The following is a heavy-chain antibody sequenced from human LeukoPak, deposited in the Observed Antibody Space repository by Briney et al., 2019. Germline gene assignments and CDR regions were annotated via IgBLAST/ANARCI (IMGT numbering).Heavy chain of an antibody. CDR1: GFKFSSNW. J-gene: IGHJ4*02. CDR3: AREGPSVTPYY. V-gene: IGHV3-7*01. CDR2: IKQDGSEK. D-gene: IGHD4-17*01. Sequence: GGSLRLSCAASGFKFSSNWMSWVRPAPGKGLECEANIKQDGSEKYYVDSVKGRFTISRDNAKNSLYLQMNSLRAEDTAVYYCAREGPSVTPYYWGQGTLVTVSS.